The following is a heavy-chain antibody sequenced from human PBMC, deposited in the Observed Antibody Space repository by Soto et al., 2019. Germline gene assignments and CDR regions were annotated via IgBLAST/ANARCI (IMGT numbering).Heavy chain of an antibody. CDR3: ARMYSSGWEGQNYYYYYGMDV. CDR2: INPSGGST. Sequence: ASVKPSCKACGYTFTSYYMHWVRQAPGQGLEWMGIINPSGGSTSYAQKFQGRVTMTRDTSTSTVYMELSSLRSEDTAVYYCARMYSSGWEGQNYYYYYGMDVWGQGTTVTVSS. D-gene: IGHD6-19*01. CDR1: GYTFTSYY. V-gene: IGHV1-46*01. J-gene: IGHJ6*02.